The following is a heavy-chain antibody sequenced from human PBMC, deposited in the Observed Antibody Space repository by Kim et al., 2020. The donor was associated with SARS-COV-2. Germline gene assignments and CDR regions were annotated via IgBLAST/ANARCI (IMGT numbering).Heavy chain of an antibody. D-gene: IGHD5-12*01. Sequence: SETLSLTCATYGGSFSGYYWSWIRQYPGKGLEWIGEINHSGATTYNPSLESRVTISVDTSKSQFSLRLSSVAAADTAVYYCARGWVRSSMYVWAEGTTVT. CDR3: ARGWVRSSMYV. CDR2: INHSGAT. V-gene: IGHV4-34*01. J-gene: IGHJ6*03. CDR1: GGSFSGYY.